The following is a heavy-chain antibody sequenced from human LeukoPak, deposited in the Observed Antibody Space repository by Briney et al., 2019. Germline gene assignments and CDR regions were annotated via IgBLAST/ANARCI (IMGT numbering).Heavy chain of an antibody. Sequence: GGYLRLSCAASGFTFSSYAMSWVRQAPGKGLEWFSAISGSGGSTYYADSVKGRFTISRDNSKNTLYLQMNSLRAEDTAVYYCAKIGYDSSGYFYSYWGQGTLVTVSS. D-gene: IGHD3-22*01. CDR3: AKIGYDSSGYFYSY. V-gene: IGHV3-23*01. CDR2: ISGSGGST. CDR1: GFTFSSYA. J-gene: IGHJ4*02.